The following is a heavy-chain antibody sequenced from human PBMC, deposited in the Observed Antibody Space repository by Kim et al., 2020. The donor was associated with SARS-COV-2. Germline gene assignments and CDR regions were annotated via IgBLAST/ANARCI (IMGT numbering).Heavy chain of an antibody. Sequence: SETLSLTCTVSGGSISSSSYYWGWIRQPPGKGLEWIGSIYYSGSTYYNPSLKSRVTISVDTSKNQFSLKLSSVTAADTAVYYCARAGYGTYYYYYGMDVWGQGTTVTVSS. D-gene: IGHD1-1*01. V-gene: IGHV4-39*07. CDR3: ARAGYGTYYYYYGMDV. CDR2: IYYSGST. CDR1: GGSISSSSYY. J-gene: IGHJ6*02.